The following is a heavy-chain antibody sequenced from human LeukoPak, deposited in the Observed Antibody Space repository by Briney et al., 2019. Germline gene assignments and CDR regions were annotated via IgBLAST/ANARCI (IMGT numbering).Heavy chain of an antibody. CDR1: GYTFTTYD. V-gene: IGHV1-8*03. J-gene: IGHJ4*02. CDR2: RNPNSGNT. D-gene: IGHD3-22*01. Sequence: ASVKVSCKASGYTFTTYDIPWVRQATGKGLEWMGWRNPNSGNTAYAQKFQGRVTITRNTTISTAYMELSSLRSEDTAVYYCAREDYYDSGSNDYWGQGTLVTVSS. CDR3: AREDYYDSGSNDY.